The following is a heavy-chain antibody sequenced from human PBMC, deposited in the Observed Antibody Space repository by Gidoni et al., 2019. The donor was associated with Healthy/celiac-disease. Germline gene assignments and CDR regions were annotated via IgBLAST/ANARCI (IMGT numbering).Heavy chain of an antibody. D-gene: IGHD3-9*01. CDR1: GYTFTSYY. CDR3: ARDPPTGPYYMDV. J-gene: IGHJ6*03. Sequence: QVQLVQSGAEVKKPGASVKVSCTASGYTFTSYYMHWVRQAPGQGLEWMGIINPSGGSTSYAQKFQGRVTMTRDTSTSTVYMELSSLRSEDTAVYYCARDPPTGPYYMDVWGKGTTVTVSS. CDR2: INPSGGST. V-gene: IGHV1-46*01.